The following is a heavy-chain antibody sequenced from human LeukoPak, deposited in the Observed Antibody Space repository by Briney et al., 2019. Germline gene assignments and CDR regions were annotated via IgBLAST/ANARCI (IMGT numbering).Heavy chain of an antibody. CDR3: ARGKRITMIVVVSEGFDP. D-gene: IGHD3-22*01. Sequence: SETLSLTCTVSGYSISSGYYWGWIRQPPGKGLEWIGSIYHSGSTYYNPSLKSRVTISVDTSKNQFSLKLSSVTAADTAVYYCARGKRITMIVVVSEGFDPWGQGTLVTVSS. V-gene: IGHV4-38-2*02. CDR1: GYSISSGYY. J-gene: IGHJ5*02. CDR2: IYHSGST.